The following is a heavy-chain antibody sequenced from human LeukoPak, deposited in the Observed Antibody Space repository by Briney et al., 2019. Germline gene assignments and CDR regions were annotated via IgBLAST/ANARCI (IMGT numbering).Heavy chain of an antibody. J-gene: IGHJ4*02. CDR3: ARGHTMVERTDFDY. CDR2: IKHSGST. Sequence: PSETLSLTCAVYGGSFSGYYWSWIRQPPGKGLEWIGEIKHSGSTNYNPSLKSRVTISVDTSKNQFSLKLSSVTAADTAVYYCARGHTMVERTDFDYWGQGTLVAVSS. CDR1: GGSFSGYY. D-gene: IGHD3-10*01. V-gene: IGHV4-34*01.